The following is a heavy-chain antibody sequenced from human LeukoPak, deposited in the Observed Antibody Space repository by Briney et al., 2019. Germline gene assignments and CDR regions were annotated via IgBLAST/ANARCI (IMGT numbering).Heavy chain of an antibody. J-gene: IGHJ4*02. CDR1: GFTFGDYV. V-gene: IGHV3-49*04. CDR2: IRSKPYGGTT. CDR3: TTGSATGTGSGY. D-gene: IGHD6-13*01. Sequence: GGSLRLSCTASGFTFGDYVMSWVRQAPGKGLEWVGFIRSKPYGGTTEYAASVKGRFIISRDDSKTIAYLQMNSLKSEDTAVYYCTTGSATGTGSGYWGQGTLVTVSS.